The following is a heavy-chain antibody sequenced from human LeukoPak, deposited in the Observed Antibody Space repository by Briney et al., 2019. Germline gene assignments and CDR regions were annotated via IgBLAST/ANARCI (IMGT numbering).Heavy chain of an antibody. J-gene: IGHJ4*02. Sequence: GASVKVSRMASGYTFSSYDVNWVRQAPGQGLEWMGWMNPNSGNSGYAQKFQGRVTMTRNTSISTAYMELSSLRSEDTAVYYCARGYSSGWYGVYYFDFWGQGTLVTVSS. CDR1: GYTFSSYD. V-gene: IGHV1-8*01. CDR3: ARGYSSGWYGVYYFDF. CDR2: MNPNSGNS. D-gene: IGHD6-19*01.